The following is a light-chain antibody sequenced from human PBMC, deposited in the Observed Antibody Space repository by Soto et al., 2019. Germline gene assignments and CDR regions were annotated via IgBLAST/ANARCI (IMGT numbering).Light chain of an antibody. CDR1: SSNIGNNY. Sequence: QSVLTQPPSVSAAPGQKVTISCSGSSSNIGNNYVSWFQQLPGTAPKLLTYDNNKRPSGIPDRFSGSKSGTSATLGITGLQTGDEADYYCGTWDSSLSGGVFGGGTQLTVL. CDR3: GTWDSSLSGGV. J-gene: IGLJ2*01. CDR2: DNN. V-gene: IGLV1-51*01.